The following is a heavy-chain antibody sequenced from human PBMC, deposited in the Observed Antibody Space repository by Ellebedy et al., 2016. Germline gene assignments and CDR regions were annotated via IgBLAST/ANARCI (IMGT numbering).Heavy chain of an antibody. Sequence: GESLKISCKGSGYKFTTYWIGWVRQMPGKGLEWMGIFYPGDSDTRYSPSFQGQVTISADKSISTAYLQWSSLEASDTAMYYCARHAASYCTGGTCYSSLGYWGQGTLVTVSS. V-gene: IGHV5-51*01. D-gene: IGHD2-15*01. CDR2: FYPGDSDT. J-gene: IGHJ4*02. CDR3: ARHAASYCTGGTCYSSLGY. CDR1: GYKFTTYW.